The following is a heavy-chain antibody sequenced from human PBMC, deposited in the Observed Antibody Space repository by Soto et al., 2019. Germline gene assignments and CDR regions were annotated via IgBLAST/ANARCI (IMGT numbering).Heavy chain of an antibody. Sequence: QVQLVQSGAEVKKPGASVKVSCKASGYSFTSHAMHWVRQAPGQRLEWMGWINAGNGNTKYSQKFQGRVTITRDTSASTPYMELSSLRSEDTAVYYCLGYCSGGSCYSRGYWGQGTLVTVSS. CDR3: LGYCSGGSCYSRGY. J-gene: IGHJ4*02. V-gene: IGHV1-3*01. CDR1: GYSFTSHA. D-gene: IGHD2-15*01. CDR2: INAGNGNT.